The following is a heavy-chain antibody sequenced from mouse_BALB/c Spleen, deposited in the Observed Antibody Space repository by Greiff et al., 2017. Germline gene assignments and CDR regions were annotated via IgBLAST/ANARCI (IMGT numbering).Heavy chain of an antibody. Sequence: EVKLMESGGGLVQPGGSLRLSCATSGFTFTDYYMSWVRQPPGKALEWLGFIRNKANGYTTEYSASVKGRFTISRDNSQSILYLQMNTLRAEDSATYYCARDKGGMDYWGQGTSVTVSS. J-gene: IGHJ4*01. CDR2: IRNKANGYTT. CDR3: ARDKGGMDY. CDR1: GFTFTDYY. V-gene: IGHV7-3*02.